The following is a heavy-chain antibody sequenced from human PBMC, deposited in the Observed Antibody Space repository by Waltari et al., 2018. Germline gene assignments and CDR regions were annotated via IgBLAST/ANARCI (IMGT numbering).Heavy chain of an antibody. CDR2: VDPEDGET. J-gene: IGHJ5*02. CDR3: AAPGNWNPGWFDP. CDR1: GYTFTDYY. D-gene: IGHD1-1*01. V-gene: IGHV1-69-2*01. Sequence: EVQLVQSGAEVKKPGATVKISCKVSGYTFTDYYMHWVQQAPGKGLEWMGLVDPEDGETIDAEKCQGRVTITADTSTDTAYMALSSLRSEDTAVYYCAAPGNWNPGWFDPWGQGTLVTVSS.